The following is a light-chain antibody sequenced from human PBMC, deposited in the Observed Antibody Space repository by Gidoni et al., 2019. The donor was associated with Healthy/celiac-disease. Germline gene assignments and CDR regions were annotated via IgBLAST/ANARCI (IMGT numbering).Light chain of an antibody. Sequence: DIVMTQSPDSLAVSLGERATINCKSSQSVLYSSNNKNYLAWYQQKPGQPPKLLIYWASTRESGVPDRFSGSGSGTDFTLTISSLQAEDVAVYYCQQYYSTLLTFXPXTKVDIK. CDR2: WAS. J-gene: IGKJ3*01. CDR1: QSVLYSSNNKNY. V-gene: IGKV4-1*01. CDR3: QQYYSTLLT.